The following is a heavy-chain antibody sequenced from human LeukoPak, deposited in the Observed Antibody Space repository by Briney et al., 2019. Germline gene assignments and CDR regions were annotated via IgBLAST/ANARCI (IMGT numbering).Heavy chain of an antibody. D-gene: IGHD6-6*01. Sequence: GGSLRLSCAASGFTFSSYSMNWVRQAPGKGLEWVSSISSSSSYIYYADSVKGRFTISRDNAKNSLYLQMNSLRAEDTAVYYCARGPKRYSSSSDWFDPWGQGTLVTVSS. J-gene: IGHJ5*02. CDR1: GFTFSSYS. V-gene: IGHV3-21*01. CDR3: ARGPKRYSSSSDWFDP. CDR2: ISSSSSYI.